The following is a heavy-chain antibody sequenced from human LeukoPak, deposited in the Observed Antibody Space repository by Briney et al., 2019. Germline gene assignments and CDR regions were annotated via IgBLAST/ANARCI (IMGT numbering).Heavy chain of an antibody. Sequence: PSETLSLTCTVSGGSVSSSSYYWGWIRQPPGKGLEWIGSIYYSGSTYYNPSLKSRVTISVDTSKNQFSLKLSSVTAADTAVYYRARDSIVVVTAIPWFDPWGQGTLVTVSS. CDR3: ARDSIVVVTAIPWFDP. D-gene: IGHD2-21*02. J-gene: IGHJ5*02. V-gene: IGHV4-39*07. CDR1: GGSVSSSSYY. CDR2: IYYSGST.